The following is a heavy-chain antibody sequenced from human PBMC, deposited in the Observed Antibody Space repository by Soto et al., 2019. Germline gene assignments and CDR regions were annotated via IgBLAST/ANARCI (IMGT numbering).Heavy chain of an antibody. V-gene: IGHV3-9*01. CDR3: AKGRSAGYFSGLDV. Sequence: GGSLRLSWAASGFTFDNFAMHWVRQVPGKGLEWVSAITWNSDDIGYVDSVKGRFIISRDNAKNFLYLQMNSLRPEDTALYYCAKGRSAGYFSGLDVWGQGTTVTVSS. J-gene: IGHJ6*02. CDR2: ITWNSDDI. D-gene: IGHD6-6*01. CDR1: GFTFDNFA.